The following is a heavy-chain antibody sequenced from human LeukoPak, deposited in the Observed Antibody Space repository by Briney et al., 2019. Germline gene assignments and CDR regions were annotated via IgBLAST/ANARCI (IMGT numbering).Heavy chain of an antibody. CDR2: IYYVGNT. J-gene: IGHJ4*02. V-gene: IGHV4-39*01. CDR1: GGSITITSSY. Sequence: SETLSLTCTVSGGSITITSSYWGWIRQPPGKGLEWIGSIYYVGNTYYSPSRQSRVTMSINTSKNQFSLNLSSVTAADTAMYYCATSSSWFRFDYWGQGTLVTVSS. CDR3: ATSSSWFRFDY. D-gene: IGHD6-13*01.